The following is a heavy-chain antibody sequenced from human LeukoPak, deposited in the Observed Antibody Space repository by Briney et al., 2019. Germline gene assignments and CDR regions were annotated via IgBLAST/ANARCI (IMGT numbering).Heavy chain of an antibody. CDR1: GGPISSYY. V-gene: IGHV4-59*01. Sequence: SETLSLPCSVSGGPISSYYWSWIRNPPGKPLECIGYIYYYGRTHQNPSLESRVTISVDATKNQFSLQLHSVTAADTAVYYCARVFCSSTSCQKTFDYWGQGSLVTVSS. CDR2: IYYYGRT. D-gene: IGHD2-2*01. J-gene: IGHJ4*02. CDR3: ARVFCSSTSCQKTFDY.